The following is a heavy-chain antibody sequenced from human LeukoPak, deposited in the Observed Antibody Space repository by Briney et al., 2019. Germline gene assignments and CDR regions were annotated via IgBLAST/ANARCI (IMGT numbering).Heavy chain of an antibody. J-gene: IGHJ6*02. CDR2: IYYSGST. CDR1: GGSISSYY. D-gene: IGHD3-16*01. V-gene: IGHV4-59*08. Sequence: PSETLSLTCTVSGGSISSYYWSWIRQPPGKGLEWIGYIYYSGSTYYNPSLKSRVTISVDTSKSQFSLKLSSVTAADTAVYYCARTPIRSLYYYGMDVWGQGTTVTVSS. CDR3: ARTPIRSLYYYGMDV.